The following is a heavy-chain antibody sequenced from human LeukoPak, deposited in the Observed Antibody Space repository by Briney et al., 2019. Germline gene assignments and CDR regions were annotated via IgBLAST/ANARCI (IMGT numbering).Heavy chain of an antibody. J-gene: IGHJ3*02. V-gene: IGHV3-23*01. CDR2: ISGSGGST. CDR3: AKDSWSRNGIYDPFDI. Sequence: GGSLRLSCAASGFTFSSYAMSWVRQAPGKGLEWVSAISGSGGSTYYTDSVKGRFTISRDNSKNTLSLQMNSLRLEDTAVYYCAKDSWSRNGIYDPFDIWGQGTMVTVSS. D-gene: IGHD2-8*01. CDR1: GFTFSSYA.